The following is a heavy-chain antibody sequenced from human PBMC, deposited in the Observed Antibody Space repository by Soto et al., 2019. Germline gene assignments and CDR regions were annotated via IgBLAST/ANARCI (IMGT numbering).Heavy chain of an antibody. CDR1: GFTFSSYG. Sequence: QVQLVESGGGVVQPGRSLRLSCAASGFTFSSYGMHWVRQAPGKGLEWVAVISYDGSNKYYADSVKGRFTISRDNSKNTLYLQMNSLRAEDTAVYYCAKDFSIAVAGTDYWGQGTLVTVSS. V-gene: IGHV3-30*18. CDR3: AKDFSIAVAGTDY. CDR2: ISYDGSNK. D-gene: IGHD6-19*01. J-gene: IGHJ4*02.